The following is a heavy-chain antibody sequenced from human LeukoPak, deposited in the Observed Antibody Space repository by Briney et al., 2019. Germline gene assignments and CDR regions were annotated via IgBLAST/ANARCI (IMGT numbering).Heavy chain of an antibody. V-gene: IGHV1-18*04. D-gene: IGHD4-11*01. CDR3: ARDRGVTTSDYYYMDV. Sequence: ASVKVSCKASGYTFTAYSMHWVRQAPGQGLEYMGWLNPNSGDTNYAQKLQGRVTMTTDTSTSTAYMELRSLRSDDTAVYYCARDRGVTTSDYYYMDVWGKGTTVTVSS. CDR2: LNPNSGDT. CDR1: GYTFTAYS. J-gene: IGHJ6*03.